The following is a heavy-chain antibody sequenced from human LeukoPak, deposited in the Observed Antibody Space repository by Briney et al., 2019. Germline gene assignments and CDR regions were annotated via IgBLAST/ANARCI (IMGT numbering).Heavy chain of an antibody. Sequence: PSETLSLTCTVSGGSVSSGGFHWSWIRQPPGKGLEWIGYIYHIGTTDYNPSLKSRVTISVDTSKNQFSLKLSSVTAADTAVYYCARRDSSVAYYFDYWGQGTLVTVSS. CDR3: ARRDSSVAYYFDY. V-gene: IGHV4-30-2*01. CDR1: GGSVSSGGFH. J-gene: IGHJ4*02. CDR2: IYHIGTT. D-gene: IGHD3-22*01.